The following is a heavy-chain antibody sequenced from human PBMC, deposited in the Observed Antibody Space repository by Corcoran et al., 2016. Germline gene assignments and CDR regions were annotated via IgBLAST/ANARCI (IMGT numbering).Heavy chain of an antibody. V-gene: IGHV3-21*01. CDR1: GFTFSSYS. J-gene: IGHJ6*02. CDR2: ISSSSSYI. D-gene: IGHD2-2*01. Sequence: EVQLVESGGGLVKPGGSLRLSCAASGFTFSSYSMNWVRQAPGKGLEWVSSISSSSSYIYYADSVKGRCTISRDNAKNSLYLQMNSLRAEDTAVYYCARELRGYCSSTSCHGDYYYGMDVWGQGTTVTVSS. CDR3: ARELRGYCSSTSCHGDYYYGMDV.